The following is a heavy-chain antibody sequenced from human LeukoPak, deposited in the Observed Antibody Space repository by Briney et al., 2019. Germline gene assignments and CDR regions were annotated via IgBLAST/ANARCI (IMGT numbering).Heavy chain of an antibody. CDR3: AKPISGGLAVTADWFHP. D-gene: IGHD6-19*01. CDR1: GFTFSTYA. V-gene: IGHV3-23*01. CDR2: INANSGTT. Sequence: GGSLRLSCAASGFTFSTYAMSWLRQPPGKGLEWVSTINANSGTTSYAASVRGRFTISRDNSKNTLYLQLNTLRADDTATYYCAKPISGGLAVTADWFHPWGQGTLVVVSS. J-gene: IGHJ5*01.